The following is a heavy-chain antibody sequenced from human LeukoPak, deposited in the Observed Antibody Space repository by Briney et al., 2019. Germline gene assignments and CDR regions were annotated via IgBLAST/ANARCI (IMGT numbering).Heavy chain of an antibody. J-gene: IGHJ4*02. V-gene: IGHV4-59*08. D-gene: IGHD6-6*01. CDR2: IYYSGST. CDR1: GGSISSYY. CDR3: ARRGSSGPFDY. Sequence: SETLSLTCTVSGGSISSYYWSWIRQPPGKGLEWIGYIYYSGSTNHNPSLKSRVTISVDTSKNQFSLKLSSVTAADTAVYYCARRGSSGPFDYWGQGTLVTVSS.